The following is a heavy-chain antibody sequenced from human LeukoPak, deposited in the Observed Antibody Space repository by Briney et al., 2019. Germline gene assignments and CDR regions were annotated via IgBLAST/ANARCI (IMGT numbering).Heavy chain of an antibody. D-gene: IGHD1-14*01. Sequence: SVKVSCKASGGTFSSYAITWVRQAPGLGLEWMGRIIPTLEVANYAQKFQGRVTITADKSTSTAYMELSSLRPEDTAVYYCARVISGTWLWFWGQRWLVTVSS. CDR1: GGTFSSYA. V-gene: IGHV1-69*04. J-gene: IGHJ4*02. CDR2: IIPTLEVA. CDR3: ARVISGTWLWF.